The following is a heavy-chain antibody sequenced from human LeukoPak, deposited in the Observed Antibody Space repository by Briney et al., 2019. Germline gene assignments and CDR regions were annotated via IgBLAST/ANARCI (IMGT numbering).Heavy chain of an antibody. Sequence: ASVKVSCKASGGTFSSYAISWVRQAPGQGLEWMGGVIPIFGTANYAQKFQGRVTITADESTSTAYMELSSLRSEDTAVYYCARSELPAGFDYWGQGTVVTVSS. CDR3: ARSELPAGFDY. CDR1: GGTFSSYA. D-gene: IGHD2-2*01. V-gene: IGHV1-69*01. CDR2: VIPIFGTA. J-gene: IGHJ4*02.